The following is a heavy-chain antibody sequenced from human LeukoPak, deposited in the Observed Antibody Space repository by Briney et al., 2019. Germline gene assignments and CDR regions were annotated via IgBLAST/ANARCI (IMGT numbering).Heavy chain of an antibody. D-gene: IGHD1-26*01. Sequence: GGSLRLSCAASGFTFSSYEMNWVRQAPGKGLEWGSYISSSGITIYYADSVKCRFTISRDNAKNSLYLQMNSLRAEDTAVYYCARYTGTYYYYYMDVWGKGTTVTISS. V-gene: IGHV3-48*03. CDR2: ISSSGITI. CDR1: GFTFSSYE. CDR3: ARYTGTYYYYYMDV. J-gene: IGHJ6*03.